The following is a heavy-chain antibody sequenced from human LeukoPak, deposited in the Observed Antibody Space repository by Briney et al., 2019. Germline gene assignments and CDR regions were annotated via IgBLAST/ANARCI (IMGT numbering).Heavy chain of an antibody. D-gene: IGHD3-16*01. CDR2: ISYSGST. CDR3: ARVGRGVHTWGSYSFDQ. CDR1: GDSISSYS. Sequence: SEPLSLTCTVSGDSISSYSWTWIRQPPGKGLEWIGFISYSGSTRYNASFESRVTISIDTSNNQFSMKLTSVTAADTARYYCARVGRGVHTWGSYSFDQWGQGALVTVSS. V-gene: IGHV4-59*01. J-gene: IGHJ4*02.